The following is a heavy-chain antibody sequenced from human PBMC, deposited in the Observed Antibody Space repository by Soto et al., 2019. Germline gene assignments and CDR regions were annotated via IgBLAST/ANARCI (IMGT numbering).Heavy chain of an antibody. CDR2: ISYDGSNK. Sequence: QVQLVESGGGVVQPGRSLRLSCAASGFTFSSYGMHWVRQAPGKGLEWVAVISYDGSNKYYADSVKGRFTISRDNSKNTLYLQMNRLRAEDTAVYYCAKNGGPGVRYGSGTDYWGQGTLVTVSS. J-gene: IGHJ4*02. CDR1: GFTFSSYG. CDR3: AKNGGPGVRYGSGTDY. D-gene: IGHD3-10*01. V-gene: IGHV3-30*18.